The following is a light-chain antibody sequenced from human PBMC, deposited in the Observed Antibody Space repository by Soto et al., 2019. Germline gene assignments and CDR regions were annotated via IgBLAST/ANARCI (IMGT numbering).Light chain of an antibody. V-gene: IGKV1-33*01. CDR2: GAS. Sequence: DIQMTQSPSSLSASVGDRVTITCQASHDITNYLNWYQHKPGKAPKLLIYGASNLETGVPSRFSGSGSGTDFTFTISSLQPEDIATYYCQYCDYLPLFGPGTKGIS. CDR1: HDITNY. J-gene: IGKJ3*01. CDR3: QYCDYLPL.